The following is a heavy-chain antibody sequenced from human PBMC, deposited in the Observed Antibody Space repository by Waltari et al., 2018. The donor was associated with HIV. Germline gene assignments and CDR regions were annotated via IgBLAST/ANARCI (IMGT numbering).Heavy chain of an antibody. D-gene: IGHD3-16*01. CDR1: GLPFSSYS. Sequence: EVQLVESGGGLVKPGGSLRLSCAASGLPFSSYSMNWVRQAPGKGLEWVSSISSSSSYIYYADSVKGRFTISRDNAKDSLYLQMNSLRAEDTAVYYCANQEGYVQYFDYWGQGTLVTVSS. CDR2: ISSSSSYI. J-gene: IGHJ4*02. CDR3: ANQEGYVQYFDY. V-gene: IGHV3-21*01.